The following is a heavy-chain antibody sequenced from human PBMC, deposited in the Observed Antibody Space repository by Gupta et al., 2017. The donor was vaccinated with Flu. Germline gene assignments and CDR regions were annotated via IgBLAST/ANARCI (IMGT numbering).Heavy chain of an antibody. J-gene: IGHJ4*02. D-gene: IGHD1-1*01. V-gene: IGHV3-49*04. CDR1: GFTFGDYA. CDR3: TREKPPLERFDY. CDR2: IRSKAYGGTT. Sequence: EVQLVESGGGLVQPGRSLRLSCTGSGFTFGDYALIWVRQAPGKGLEWVGFIRSKAYGGTTDYAASVKGRFTISRDDSKSIAYLQMNSLKTEDTAVYYCTREKPPLERFDYWGQGTLATVSS.